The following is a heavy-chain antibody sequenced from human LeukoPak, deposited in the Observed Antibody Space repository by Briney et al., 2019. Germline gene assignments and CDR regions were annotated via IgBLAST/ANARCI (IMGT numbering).Heavy chain of an antibody. Sequence: PGGSLRLSCAASGFSFSKFWMSWVRQAPGKGLEWVGRIKSKSDGETTGYAAFVQVRFTISRDDSKNTLYLDMNSLETEDTAVYYCTTLVFWGQGTPVIVSS. CDR1: GFSFSKFW. CDR2: IKSKSDGETT. J-gene: IGHJ4*02. V-gene: IGHV3-15*01. D-gene: IGHD6-6*01. CDR3: TTLVF.